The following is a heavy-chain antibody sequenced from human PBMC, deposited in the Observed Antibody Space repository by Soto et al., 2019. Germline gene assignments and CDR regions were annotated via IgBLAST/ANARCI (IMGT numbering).Heavy chain of an antibody. V-gene: IGHV4-39*01. J-gene: IGHJ6*02. Sequence: SETLSLTCTVSGGSISISSYYWGWIRHPPGKGLEWIGSIYYSGSTYYNPSLKSRVTISVDTSKNQFSLKLSSVTAADTAVYYCATTMVRGVITYYYYYGMDVWGQGTTVT. D-gene: IGHD3-10*01. CDR1: GGSISISSYY. CDR3: ATTMVRGVITYYYYYGMDV. CDR2: IYYSGST.